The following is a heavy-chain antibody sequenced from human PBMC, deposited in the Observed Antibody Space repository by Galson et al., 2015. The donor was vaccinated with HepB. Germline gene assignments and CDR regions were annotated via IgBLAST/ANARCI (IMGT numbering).Heavy chain of an antibody. CDR2: IIPILGIA. V-gene: IGHV1-69*10. D-gene: IGHD6-19*01. CDR1: GGTFSSYA. J-gene: IGHJ4*02. Sequence: SVKVSCKASGGTFSSYAISWVRQAPGQGLEWMGGIIPILGIANYAQKFQGRVTITADESTSTAYMELSSLRSEDTAVYYCARDRHSSGWDRFDYWGQGTLVTVSS. CDR3: ARDRHSSGWDRFDY.